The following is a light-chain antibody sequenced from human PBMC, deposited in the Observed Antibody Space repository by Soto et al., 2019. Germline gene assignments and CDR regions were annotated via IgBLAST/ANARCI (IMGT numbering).Light chain of an antibody. CDR3: QQYNSYSIT. V-gene: IGKV1-9*01. CDR2: GAS. Sequence: DIHFTHSPSFLSSSVLDIFTITCLASQDITNYLAWYLQKPGKAPKLLIYGASTLQSGVPSRFSGSGSGTEFTLTISSLQPDDFATYYCQQYNSYSITFGQGTRLDI. J-gene: IGKJ5*01. CDR1: QDITNY.